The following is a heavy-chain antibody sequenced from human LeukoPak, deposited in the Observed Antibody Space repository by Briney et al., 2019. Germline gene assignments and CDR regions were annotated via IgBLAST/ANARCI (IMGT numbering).Heavy chain of an antibody. D-gene: IGHD5-18*01. CDR1: GLTFSSSW. CDR3: ARDLAYSRLDY. CDR2: INPDGNKK. Sequence: PGGSLRLSCAVSGLTFSSSWMGWVRRAPGKGLEWVASINPDGNKKYSADSVKGRFTISRDNAENSLYLQMNSLRVEDTAFYYCARDLAYSRLDYWGQGMLVTVSS. J-gene: IGHJ4*02. V-gene: IGHV3-7*01.